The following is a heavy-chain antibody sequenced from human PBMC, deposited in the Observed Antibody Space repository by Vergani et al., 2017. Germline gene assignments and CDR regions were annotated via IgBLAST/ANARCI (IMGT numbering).Heavy chain of an antibody. V-gene: IGHV4-38-2*02. CDR1: GSSISSGYY. CDR3: ARHGSGKYYIRNWYFDL. D-gene: IGHD3-10*01. J-gene: IGHJ2*01. Sequence: QLQLQESGPGLVKPSETLSLTCTVSGSSISSGYYWGWIRQPPGKGLEWIGSIYHSGSIYYNPSLKSRVTISVDTSKNQFSLRLSSVTAADTAVYYWARHGSGKYYIRNWYFDLWGRGTLVTVSS. CDR2: IYHSGSI.